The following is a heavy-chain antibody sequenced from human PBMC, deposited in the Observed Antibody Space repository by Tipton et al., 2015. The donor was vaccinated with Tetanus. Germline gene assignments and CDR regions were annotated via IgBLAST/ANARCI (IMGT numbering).Heavy chain of an antibody. J-gene: IGHJ4*02. Sequence: QVQLVQSGAEVKKPGASVKVSCKASGDPISHYGLSWVRQAPGQGLEWMGWDSGSSGNTNYAQKLQGRVTMTTDTSTNTAYMELRSLTSDDTAVYFCASSTVTRWGPGTLVTVSS. CDR2: DSGSSGNT. V-gene: IGHV1-18*01. CDR1: GDPISHYG. D-gene: IGHD4-17*01. CDR3: ASSTVTR.